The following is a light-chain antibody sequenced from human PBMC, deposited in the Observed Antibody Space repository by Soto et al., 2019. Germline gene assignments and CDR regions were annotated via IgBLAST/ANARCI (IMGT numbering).Light chain of an antibody. CDR3: SSYAGSNKEV. CDR1: SSDVGGYNY. Sequence: QSVLTQPPSASESPGQSVTISCTGTSSDVGGYNYVSWYQQHPGKAPKLMIYEVSKRPSGVPDRFSGSKSGNTASLTVSGLQAEDEADYYCSSYAGSNKEVFGTGTKVTVL. V-gene: IGLV2-8*01. CDR2: EVS. J-gene: IGLJ1*01.